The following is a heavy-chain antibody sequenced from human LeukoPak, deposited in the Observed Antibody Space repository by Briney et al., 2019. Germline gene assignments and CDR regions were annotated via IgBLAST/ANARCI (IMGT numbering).Heavy chain of an antibody. D-gene: IGHD3-16*01. CDR1: GGSISSYY. CDR2: IYYSGYT. CDR3: ARETSQKGAHYMDV. V-gene: IGHV4-59*01. J-gene: IGHJ6*03. Sequence: IPSETLSLTCTVSGGSISSYYWSWIRQPPGKGLEYIGYIYYSGYTNYNPSLKSRVTISVDTSKNQFSLKLSSVTAADTAVYYCARETSQKGAHYMDVWGKGTTVTISS.